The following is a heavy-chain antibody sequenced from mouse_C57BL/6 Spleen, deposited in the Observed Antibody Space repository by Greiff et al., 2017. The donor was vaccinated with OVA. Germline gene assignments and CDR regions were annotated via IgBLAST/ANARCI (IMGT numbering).Heavy chain of an antibody. V-gene: IGHV5-9-1*02. J-gene: IGHJ2*01. CDR1: GFTFSSYA. Sequence: EVQGVESGEGLVKPGGSLKLSCAASGFTFSSYAMSWVRQTPEKRLEWVAYISSGGDYIYYADTVKGRFTISRDNARNTLYLQMSSLKSEDTAMYYCTRGYDGYPFDDWGQGTTLTVSS. CDR3: TRGYDGYPFDD. CDR2: ISSGGDYI. D-gene: IGHD2-3*01.